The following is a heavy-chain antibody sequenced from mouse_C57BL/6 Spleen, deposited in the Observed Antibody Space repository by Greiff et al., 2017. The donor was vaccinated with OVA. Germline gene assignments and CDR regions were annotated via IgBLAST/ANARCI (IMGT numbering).Heavy chain of an antibody. D-gene: IGHD4-1*01. J-gene: IGHJ3*01. Sequence: LVESGAELVKPGASVKLSCKASGYTFTEYTIHWVKQRSGQGLEWIGWFYPGSGSITYNEKFKDKATLTADKSSSTVYMELSRLTSEYSAVYFCARHEKGSNRDPMFAYWGQGTLVTVSA. CDR3: ARHEKGSNRDPMFAY. CDR1: GYTFTEYT. V-gene: IGHV1-62-2*01. CDR2: FYPGSGSI.